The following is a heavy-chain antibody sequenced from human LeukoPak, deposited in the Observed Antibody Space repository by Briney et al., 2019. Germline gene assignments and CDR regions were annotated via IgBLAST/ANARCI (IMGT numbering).Heavy chain of an antibody. CDR1: GFTFTAAW. J-gene: IGHJ4*02. V-gene: IGHV3-15*04. CDR3: TLDDVGLAPDY. D-gene: IGHD3-16*01. CDR2: IESKSGGGTT. Sequence: GGSLRLSCAASGFTFTAAWMSWVRQAPGKGLEWVGRIESKSGGGTTYYAAPVKGSFTISRDDLKNTLYLQMNSLKTEDTAVYFCTLDDVGLAPDYWGQGTLVTVSS.